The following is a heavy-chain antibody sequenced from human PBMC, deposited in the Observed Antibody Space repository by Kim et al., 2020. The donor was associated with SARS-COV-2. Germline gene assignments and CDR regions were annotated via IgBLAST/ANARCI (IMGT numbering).Heavy chain of an antibody. CDR3: ASGRGYWYFEI. CDR1: GFTFNNYG. Sequence: GGSLRLSCAASGFTFNNYGMHWVRQAPGKVLEWVAIISYDGSKKYYTDSVKGRFTISRDNSKNTLYLQMNSLRAEDTALYYCASGRGYWYFEIWGRGTLFSASS. CDR2: ISYDGSKK. V-gene: IGHV3-33*05. J-gene: IGHJ2*01.